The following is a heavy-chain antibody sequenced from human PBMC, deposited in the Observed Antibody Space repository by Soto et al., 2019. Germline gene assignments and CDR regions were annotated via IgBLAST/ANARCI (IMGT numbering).Heavy chain of an antibody. CDR2: MNPNSGNT. V-gene: IGHV1-8*01. J-gene: IGHJ6*03. CDR3: ARGQSFDYDFWSGYYAYYYYYMDV. D-gene: IGHD3-3*01. CDR1: GYTFTSYD. Sequence: EASVKVSCKASGYTFTSYDINWVRQATGQGLEWMGWMNPNSGNTGYAQKFQGRVTMTRNTSISTAYMELSSLRSEDTAVYYCARGQSFDYDFWSGYYAYYYYYMDVWGKGTTVTVSS.